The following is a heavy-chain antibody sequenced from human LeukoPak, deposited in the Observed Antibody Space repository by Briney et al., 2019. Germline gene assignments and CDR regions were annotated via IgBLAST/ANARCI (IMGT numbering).Heavy chain of an antibody. CDR1: GGSISSYY. J-gene: IGHJ5*02. CDR3: ARGYSSGWYVNWLDP. D-gene: IGHD6-19*01. V-gene: IGHV4-59*01. CDR2: IYYSGST. Sequence: SETLSLTCAVSGGSISSYYWSWLRQPPGKGLEWIGYIYYSGSTNYNPSLKSRVTISVDTSKNQFSLKLSSVTAADTAVYYCARGYSSGWYVNWLDPWGQGTLVTGSS.